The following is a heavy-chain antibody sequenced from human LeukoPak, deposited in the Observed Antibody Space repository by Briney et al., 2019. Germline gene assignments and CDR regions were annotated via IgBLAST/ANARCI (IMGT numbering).Heavy chain of an antibody. CDR3: ARGPSGWYGSRTNYYFDY. CDR1: GGSISPYY. CDR2: INHSGST. Sequence: SETLSLTCTVSGGSISPYYWSWIRQPPGKGLEWIGEINHSGSTNYNPSLKSRVTISVDTSKNQFSLKLSSVTAADTAVYYCARGPSGWYGSRTNYYFDYWGQGTLVTVSS. D-gene: IGHD6-19*01. V-gene: IGHV4-34*01. J-gene: IGHJ4*02.